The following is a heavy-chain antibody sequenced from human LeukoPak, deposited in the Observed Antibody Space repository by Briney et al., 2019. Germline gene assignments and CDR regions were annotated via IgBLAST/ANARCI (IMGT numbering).Heavy chain of an antibody. Sequence: SVKVSCKPSGGTFSSYAISWVRQAPGQGLEWMGGIIPIFGTANYAQKFQGRVTITADESTSTAYMELSSLRSEDTAVYYCARTLDIVVVPAAKVQGYYYYMDVWGKGTTVTVYS. D-gene: IGHD2-2*03. J-gene: IGHJ6*03. V-gene: IGHV1-69*13. CDR2: IIPIFGTA. CDR1: GGTFSSYA. CDR3: ARTLDIVVVPAAKVQGYYYYMDV.